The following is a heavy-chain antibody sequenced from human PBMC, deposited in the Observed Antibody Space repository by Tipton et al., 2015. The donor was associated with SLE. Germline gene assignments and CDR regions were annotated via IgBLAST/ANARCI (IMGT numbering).Heavy chain of an antibody. CDR3: ARHLGASFDF. CDR2: IHDSGAT. CDR1: GGSIRSGDYY. J-gene: IGHJ4*02. Sequence: TLSLTCTASGGSIRSGDYYWSWIRQPPGKGLEWIGYIHDSGATFYNPSLRGRSAISVDTSQNQFSLRLTSLTAADTAVYYCARHLGASFDFWGQGILVTVSS. V-gene: IGHV4-30-4*01.